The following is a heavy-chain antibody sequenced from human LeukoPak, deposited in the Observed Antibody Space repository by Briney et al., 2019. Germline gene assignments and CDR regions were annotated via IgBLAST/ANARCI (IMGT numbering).Heavy chain of an antibody. V-gene: IGHV4-61*02. J-gene: IGHJ4*02. D-gene: IGHD3-22*01. CDR3: ARDGPYYYDSSGYYHFDY. Sequence: SQTLSLTCTVSGGSISSGSYYWSWIRQPAGKGLEWIGRIYTSGSTNYNPSLKSRVTMSVGTSKNQFSLKLSSVTAADTAVYYCARDGPYYYDSSGYYHFDYWGQGTLVTVSS. CDR2: IYTSGST. CDR1: GGSISSGSYY.